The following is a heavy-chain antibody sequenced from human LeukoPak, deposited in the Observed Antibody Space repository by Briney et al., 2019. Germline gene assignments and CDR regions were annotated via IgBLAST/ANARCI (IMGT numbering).Heavy chain of an antibody. CDR2: INWNGGST. V-gene: IGHV3-20*04. J-gene: IGHJ4*02. D-gene: IGHD2-2*01. CDR3: AGDAIRYGSSTSCYAFFDY. CDR1: GFTFDDYG. Sequence: GGSLRLSCAASGFTFDDYGMGWVRQAPGKGLEWVSGINWNGGSTGYADSVKGRFTISRDNAKNSLYLQMNSLRAEDTALYYCAGDAIRYGSSTSCYAFFDYWGQGTLVTVSS.